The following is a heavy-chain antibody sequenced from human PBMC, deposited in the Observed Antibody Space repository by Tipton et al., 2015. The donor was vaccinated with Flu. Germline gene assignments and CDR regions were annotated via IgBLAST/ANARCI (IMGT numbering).Heavy chain of an antibody. CDR2: ISSRSTST. CDR3: AKDLGGFGGTDGRDC. Sequence: SLRLSCTASGFSFSTYAMSWVRQAPGRGLEWVSVISSRSTSTNYADSVKGRFTVSRDNSKNTLYLQMNSLRVEDTAVYYCAKDLGGFGGTDGRDCWGQGTLVIVSS. D-gene: IGHD3-3*01. CDR1: GFSFSTYA. V-gene: IGHV3-23*01. J-gene: IGHJ4*02.